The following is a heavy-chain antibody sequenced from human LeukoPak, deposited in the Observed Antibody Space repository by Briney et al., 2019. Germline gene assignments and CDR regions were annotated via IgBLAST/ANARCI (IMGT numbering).Heavy chain of an antibody. Sequence: ASVKVSCKASGYTFTSYAMNWVRQATGQGLEWMGWMNPNSGNTGYAQKFQGRVTMTRNTSISTAYMELSSLRSEDTAVYYCARERIAAAGMGFDPWGQGTLVTVSS. J-gene: IGHJ5*02. CDR3: ARERIAAAGMGFDP. V-gene: IGHV1-8*02. CDR2: MNPNSGNT. D-gene: IGHD6-13*01. CDR1: GYTFTSYA.